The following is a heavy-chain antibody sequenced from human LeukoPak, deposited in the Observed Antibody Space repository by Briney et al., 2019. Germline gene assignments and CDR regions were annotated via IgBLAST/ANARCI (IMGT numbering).Heavy chain of an antibody. CDR1: GFTFSSYS. Sequence: GGSLRLSCAASGFTFSSYSMNWVRQAPGKGLEWVSSISSSSSYIYYAGSLKGRFTMSRDNAKNSLYLQMNSLRAEDTAVYYCARVLEAASFDYWGRGTPVTVSS. CDR2: ISSSSSYI. V-gene: IGHV3-21*01. J-gene: IGHJ4*02. D-gene: IGHD6-13*01. CDR3: ARVLEAASFDY.